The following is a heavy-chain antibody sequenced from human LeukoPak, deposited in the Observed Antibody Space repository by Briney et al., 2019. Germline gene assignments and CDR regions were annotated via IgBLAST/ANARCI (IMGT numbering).Heavy chain of an antibody. CDR3: ATTKWLIDAFDI. CDR1: GYTLTELS. D-gene: IGHD6-19*01. Sequence: GASVKVSCKVSGYTLTELSMHWVRQAPGKRLEWMGGFDPEDGETIYAQKFQGRVTMTEDTSTDTAYMELSSLRSEDTAVYYCATTKWLIDAFDIWGQGTMVTVYS. CDR2: FDPEDGET. J-gene: IGHJ3*02. V-gene: IGHV1-24*01.